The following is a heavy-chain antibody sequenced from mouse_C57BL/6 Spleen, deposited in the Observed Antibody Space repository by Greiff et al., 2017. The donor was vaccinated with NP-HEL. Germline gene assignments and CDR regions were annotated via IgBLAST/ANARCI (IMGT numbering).Heavy chain of an antibody. CDR3: ASLYYYGSGAY. J-gene: IGHJ3*01. V-gene: IGHV2-2*01. D-gene: IGHD1-1*01. CDR2: IWSGGST. CDR1: GFSLTSYG. Sequence: VKLQESGPGLVQPSQSLSITCTVSGFSLTSYGVHWVRQSPGKGLEWLGVIWSGGSTDYNAAFISRLSISKDNSKSQVFFKMNSLQADDTAIYYCASLYYYGSGAYWGQGTLVTVSA.